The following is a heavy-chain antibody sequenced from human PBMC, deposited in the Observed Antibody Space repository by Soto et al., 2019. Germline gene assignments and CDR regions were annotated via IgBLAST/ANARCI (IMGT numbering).Heavy chain of an antibody. CDR2: ITWTTHKI. V-gene: IGHV3-9*01. CDR1: GFTFDDYA. J-gene: IGHJ3*01. Sequence: EVQLVESGGGLVQPGRSLRLSCAASGFTFDDYAMHWVRQAPGKGLEWVSGITWTTHKIAYADSVEGRFTISRANAKNSLYLQMNSLRAEDTALYYCAKDRVRGRFGEASFDAWGQGKLVTVSS. CDR3: AKDRVRGRFGEASFDA. D-gene: IGHD3-10*01.